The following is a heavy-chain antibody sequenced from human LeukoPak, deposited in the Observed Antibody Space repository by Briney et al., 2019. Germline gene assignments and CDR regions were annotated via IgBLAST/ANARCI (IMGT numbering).Heavy chain of an antibody. CDR2: ISSSSTYI. CDR3: AREMVNSLGYGVDV. CDR1: GFTFSSYT. J-gene: IGHJ6*02. Sequence: PGGSLILSCAASGFTFSSYTMNWVRQAPGKGLEWVSSISSSSTYIFYADSVKGRFTISRDNAKNSLYVQMSSLRDDDTAVYYCAREMVNSLGYGVDVWGQGTTVTVSS. V-gene: IGHV3-21*01. D-gene: IGHD2-8*01.